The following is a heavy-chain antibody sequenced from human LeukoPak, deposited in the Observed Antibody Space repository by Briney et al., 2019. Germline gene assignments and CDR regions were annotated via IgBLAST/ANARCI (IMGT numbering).Heavy chain of an antibody. D-gene: IGHD6-25*01. V-gene: IGHV3-23*01. CDR3: ARDRAAFDS. CDR2: ITGRGGNT. J-gene: IGHJ4*02. Sequence: SGGSLILSCAASGFTFSSFPMRWLRQAPGKGLQWGSGITGRGGNTYYAYSVEGLFTISRDNSKNTLCLQMDSLRAEDTAIYSCARDRAAFDSWGEGTLVTVSS. CDR1: GFTFSSFP.